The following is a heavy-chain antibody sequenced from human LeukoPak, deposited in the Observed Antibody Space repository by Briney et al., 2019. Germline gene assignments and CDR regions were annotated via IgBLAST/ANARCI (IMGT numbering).Heavy chain of an antibody. Sequence: SVKVSCKASGGTFSSYAISWVRQAPGQGLEWMGRIIPILGIANYAQKFQGRVTITADKSTSTAYMELSSLRSEDTAVYYCARSEVAAAGTGTPDYWGQGTLVTVSS. CDR1: GGTFSSYA. CDR3: ARSEVAAAGTGTPDY. D-gene: IGHD6-13*01. CDR2: IIPILGIA. V-gene: IGHV1-69*04. J-gene: IGHJ4*02.